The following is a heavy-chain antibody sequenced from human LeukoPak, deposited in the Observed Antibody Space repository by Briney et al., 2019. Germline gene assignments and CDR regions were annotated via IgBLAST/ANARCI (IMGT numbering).Heavy chain of an antibody. CDR3: ARRAILTGYWFDP. CDR2: IYPGDSNI. D-gene: IGHD3-9*01. J-gene: IGHJ5*02. CDR1: GYIFTSYW. Sequence: GESLKISCKGSGYIFTSYWIGWVRQMPGKGLEWMGVIYPGDSNIRYSPSFQGQVTISADKSISTAYLQWSSLKASDTAMYYCARRAILTGYWFDPWGQGTLVTVSS. V-gene: IGHV5-51*01.